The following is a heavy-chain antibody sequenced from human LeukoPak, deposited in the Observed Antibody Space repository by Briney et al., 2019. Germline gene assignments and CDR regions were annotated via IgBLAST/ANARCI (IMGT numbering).Heavy chain of an antibody. D-gene: IGHD3-22*01. J-gene: IGHJ4*02. CDR1: GYSISSGYY. V-gene: IGHV4-38-2*02. Sequence: SETLSLTCTVSGYSISSGYYWGWIRQPPGKGLEWIGSIYHSGSTYYNPSLKSRVTISVDTSKNQFYLKLSSVTAADTAVNYCARGSYYDSSGYYSIGVVDYWGQGTLVTVSS. CDR3: ARGSYYDSSGYYSIGVVDY. CDR2: IYHSGST.